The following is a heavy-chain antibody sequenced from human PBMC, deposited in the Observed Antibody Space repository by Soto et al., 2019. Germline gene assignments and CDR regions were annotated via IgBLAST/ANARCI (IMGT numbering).Heavy chain of an antibody. Sequence: QVPLVQSGAEVKKRGASVKVSCKASGYTFTGYYMHWVRQAPGQGLEWMGWINPNSGGTNYAQKFQGWVTMTRDTSISTAYMELSRLRSVDTAVYYCARDLGIVGATVAFDIWGQGTMVTVSS. CDR1: GYTFTGYY. V-gene: IGHV1-2*04. CDR2: INPNSGGT. J-gene: IGHJ3*02. CDR3: ARDLGIVGATVAFDI. D-gene: IGHD1-26*01.